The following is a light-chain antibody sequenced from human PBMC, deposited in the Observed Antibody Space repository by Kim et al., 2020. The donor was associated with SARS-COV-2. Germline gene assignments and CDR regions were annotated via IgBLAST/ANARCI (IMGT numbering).Light chain of an antibody. V-gene: IGLV2-8*01. CDR1: SRDVGCYQY. Sequence: GQTVPISCPGTSRDVGCYQYVSWYQQHPGKAPNLMIYEVSKRPSGVPDRFSGSKSGNTASLTVSGLQAEDEADYYCSSYAGSNSWVFGGGTQLTVL. CDR2: EVS. J-gene: IGLJ3*02. CDR3: SSYAGSNSWV.